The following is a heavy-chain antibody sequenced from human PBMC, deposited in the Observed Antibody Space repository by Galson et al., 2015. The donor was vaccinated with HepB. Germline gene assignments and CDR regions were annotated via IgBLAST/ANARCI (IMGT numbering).Heavy chain of an antibody. CDR3: ARDYCSSTSCYEYYFDY. CDR1: GYTFTSYG. J-gene: IGHJ4*02. Sequence: SVKVSCKASGYTFTSYGISWVRQAPGQGLEWMGWISAYNGNTNYAQKLQGRVTMTTDTSTSTAYMELRSLRPDDTAVYYCARDYCSSTSCYEYYFDYWGQGTLVTVSS. D-gene: IGHD2-2*01. V-gene: IGHV1-18*01. CDR2: ISAYNGNT.